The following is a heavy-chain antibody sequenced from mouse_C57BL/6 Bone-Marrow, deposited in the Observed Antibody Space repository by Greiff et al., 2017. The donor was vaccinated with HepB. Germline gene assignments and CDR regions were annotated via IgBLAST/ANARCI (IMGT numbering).Heavy chain of an antibody. V-gene: IGHV1-63*01. J-gene: IGHJ2*01. CDR1: GYTFTNYW. CDR3: ARWGSSGYLYYFDY. Sequence: QVQRREAGAELVRAVTAVRVSCKASGYTFTNYWIGWAKQIPRHGREWIGDSYPGGGYTNYNEKFKGKATLTADKSSSTAYMQFSSLTSEDSAIYYCARWGSSGYLYYFDYWGQGTTLTVSS. CDR2: SYPGGGYT. D-gene: IGHD3-2*02.